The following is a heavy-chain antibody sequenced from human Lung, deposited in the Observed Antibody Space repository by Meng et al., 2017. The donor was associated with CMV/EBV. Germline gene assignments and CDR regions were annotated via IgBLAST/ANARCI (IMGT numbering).Heavy chain of an antibody. J-gene: IGHJ1*01. D-gene: IGHD3-10*01. CDR3: LRRSGGSV. CDR2: IPHRGSS. Sequence: QVQLREPGPALGEPSETLSLTFAVSGYSITNHNWWAWVRQPPGKGLEWIGEIPHRGSSAYNPSLKSRVSMSIDKSKNQFSLKLTSVTAADTAVYHCLRRSGGSVWGQGTLVTVSS. V-gene: IGHV4-4*02. CDR1: GYSITNHNW.